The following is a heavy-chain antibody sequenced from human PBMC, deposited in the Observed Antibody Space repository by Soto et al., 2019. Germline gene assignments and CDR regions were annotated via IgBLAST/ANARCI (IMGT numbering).Heavy chain of an antibody. CDR3: AVTPNCGRDCSAASYWYFDI. Sequence: EVQLLESGGGLVQPGGSVRLSCAASGLTFGNYAMSWVRQAPGKGLEWVSAISGDSGMTYYADSVKGRFTISRDNSKNTQYLQINTLRAEDTAVYYCAVTPNCGRDCSAASYWYFDIWGRGTLVTVSS. CDR2: ISGDSGMT. J-gene: IGHJ2*01. D-gene: IGHD2-21*02. V-gene: IGHV3-23*01. CDR1: GLTFGNYA.